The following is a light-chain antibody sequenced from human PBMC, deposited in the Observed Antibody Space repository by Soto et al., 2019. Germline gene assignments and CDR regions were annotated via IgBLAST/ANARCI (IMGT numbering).Light chain of an antibody. V-gene: IGLV2-14*01. J-gene: IGLJ2*01. CDR3: SSYTSSSTVV. CDR1: SSDIGGYKS. CDR2: EVS. Sequence: QAVVTQPASVSGSPGQSITISCTGTSSDIGGYKSVSWYQQHPGKAPKLMIYEVSNRPSGVSNRFSGSKSGNTASLTISGLQAEDEADYYCSSYTSSSTVVFGGGTKVTVL.